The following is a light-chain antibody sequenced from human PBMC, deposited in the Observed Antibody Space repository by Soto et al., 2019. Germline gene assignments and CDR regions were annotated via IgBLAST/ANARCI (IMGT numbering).Light chain of an antibody. CDR2: LNSDGSH. V-gene: IGLV4-69*01. J-gene: IGLJ3*02. CDR3: QTWASGVWV. Sequence: QSALTQSPSASASLGASVKLTCTLSSGHSSYAIAWHQQQPEKGPRYLMKLNSDGSHNKGDGIPDRFSGSSSGAERYLTISSLQAEDESDYFCQTWASGVWVFGGGTKVTVL. CDR1: SGHSSYA.